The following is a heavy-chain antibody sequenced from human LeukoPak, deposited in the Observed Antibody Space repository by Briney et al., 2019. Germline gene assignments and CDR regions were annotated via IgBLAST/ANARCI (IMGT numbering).Heavy chain of an antibody. D-gene: IGHD5-24*01. CDR3: AGDEGWTFDI. CDR1: GFSFSTHW. V-gene: IGHV3-7*01. Sequence: GGSLRLSCAASGFSFSTHWMSWFRQAPGKGLEWVALIKQDGSVIHYVDSVKGRFTISRDNAKNSLSLQMNSLRADDTAVYYCAGDEGWTFDIWGQGTKVTVSS. CDR2: IKQDGSVI. J-gene: IGHJ3*02.